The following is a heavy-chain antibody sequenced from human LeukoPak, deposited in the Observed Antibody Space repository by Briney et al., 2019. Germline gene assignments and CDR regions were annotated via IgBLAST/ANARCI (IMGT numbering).Heavy chain of an antibody. CDR2: INHSGST. D-gene: IGHD3-10*01. CDR1: GGSFSGYY. J-gene: IGHJ5*02. Sequence: PSETLSLTCAVYGGSFSGYYWSWIRQPPGKGLEWIGEINHSGSTNYNPSLKSRVTISADTSKNQFSLKLSSVTAADTAVYYCASTPYNYYGSGSWRLSWFDPWGQGTLVTVSS. CDR3: ASTPYNYYGSGSWRLSWFDP. V-gene: IGHV4-34*01.